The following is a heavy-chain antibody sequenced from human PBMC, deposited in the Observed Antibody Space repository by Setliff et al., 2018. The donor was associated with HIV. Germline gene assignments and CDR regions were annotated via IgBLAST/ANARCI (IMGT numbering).Heavy chain of an antibody. CDR1: GFTFSYFG. CDR2: IQYDGRKN. CDR3: MYGGRTATTH. V-gene: IGHV3-30*02. Sequence: GGSLRLSCVASGFTFSYFGMHWVRQAPGKGLEWVAFIQYDGRKNNYADSVKGRFTISRDNSKNTLYLQMNSLRAEDTAVYYCMYGGRTATTHWGQGTLVTVSS. J-gene: IGHJ4*02. D-gene: IGHD4-17*01.